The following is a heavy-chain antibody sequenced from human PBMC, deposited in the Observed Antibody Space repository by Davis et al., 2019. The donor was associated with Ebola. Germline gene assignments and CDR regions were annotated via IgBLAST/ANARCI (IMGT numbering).Heavy chain of an antibody. CDR1: GYTFTSYD. D-gene: IGHD5-12*01. V-gene: IGHV1-69*06. Sequence: SVKVSCKASGYTFTSYDINWVRQATGQGLEWMGGIIPIFGTANYAQKFQGRVTITADKSTSTAYMELSSLRSEDTAVYYCASLGFYYSGYERDYWGQGTLVTVSS. CDR2: IIPIFGTA. CDR3: ASLGFYYSGYERDY. J-gene: IGHJ4*02.